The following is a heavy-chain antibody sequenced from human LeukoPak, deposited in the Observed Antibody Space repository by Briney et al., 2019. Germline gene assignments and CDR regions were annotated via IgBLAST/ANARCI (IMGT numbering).Heavy chain of an antibody. Sequence: SQTLSLTCAVSGGSISSGGYSWSWIRQPPGKGLEWIGYIYHSGSTYYNPSLKSRVTISVDRSKNQFSLKLSSVTAADTAVYYCARAPPFDDHGDFNWYFDLWGRGTLVTVSS. CDR3: ARAPPFDDHGDFNWYFDL. D-gene: IGHD4-17*01. J-gene: IGHJ2*01. CDR1: GGSISSGGYS. CDR2: IYHSGST. V-gene: IGHV4-30-2*01.